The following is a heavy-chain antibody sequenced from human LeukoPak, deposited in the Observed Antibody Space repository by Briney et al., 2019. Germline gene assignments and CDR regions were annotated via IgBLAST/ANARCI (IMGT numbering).Heavy chain of an antibody. CDR1: GGSFSGYY. Sequence: SETLSLTCAVYGGSFSGYYWSWIRQPPGKGLEWIGEINHSGSTNYNPSLKSRVTISVDTSKNQFSLKLSSVTAADTAVYCCASLQVGVSSGYYFDYWGQGTLVTVSS. J-gene: IGHJ4*02. CDR2: INHSGST. D-gene: IGHD3-22*01. CDR3: ASLQVGVSSGYYFDY. V-gene: IGHV4-34*01.